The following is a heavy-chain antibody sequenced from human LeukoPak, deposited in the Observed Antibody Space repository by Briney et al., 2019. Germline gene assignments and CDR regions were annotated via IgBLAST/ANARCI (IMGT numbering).Heavy chain of an antibody. Sequence: ASVKVSCKTSGGTFSSYAISWVRQAPGQGLEWMGGIIPLFDTTNYAQNFQGRVTITADKSTNTVYMEMSSLTFKDTAVYYCASGHCYYCYKDVWGKGTTVTVSS. D-gene: IGHD3-10*01. CDR1: GGTFSSYA. J-gene: IGHJ6*03. CDR2: IIPLFDTT. V-gene: IGHV1-69*06. CDR3: ASGHCYYCYKDV.